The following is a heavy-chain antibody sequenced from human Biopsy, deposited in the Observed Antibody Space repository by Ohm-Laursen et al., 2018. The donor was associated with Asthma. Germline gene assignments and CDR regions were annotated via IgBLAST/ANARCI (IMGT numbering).Heavy chain of an antibody. Sequence: RSLRLSCAASGFTFSNYGMHWVRQAPGKGLDWVAVISFDGSNKNYTDSVKGRFTISRDNAKISLYLQMNSLRAEDTAVYYCARTFHFWSPYHAEHYQLWGQGTLVTVPS. J-gene: IGHJ1*01. CDR2: ISFDGSNK. CDR1: GFTFSNYG. CDR3: ARTFHFWSPYHAEHYQL. V-gene: IGHV3-33*05. D-gene: IGHD3-3*02.